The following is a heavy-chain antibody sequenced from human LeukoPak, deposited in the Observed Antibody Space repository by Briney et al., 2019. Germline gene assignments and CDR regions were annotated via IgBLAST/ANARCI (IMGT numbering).Heavy chain of an antibody. CDR3: ARARYYYDSSGYYYVRGDGPGYYFDY. J-gene: IGHJ4*02. Sequence: GGSLRLSCAASGFTFSSYWMHWLRQAPGKGLVWVSRINSDGSSTSYAEFVKGRFTISRDNAKSTLYLQLSSLRAEDTAVYYCARARYYYDSSGYYYVRGDGPGYYFDYWGQGTLVTVSS. V-gene: IGHV3-74*01. CDR2: INSDGSST. D-gene: IGHD3-22*01. CDR1: GFTFSSYW.